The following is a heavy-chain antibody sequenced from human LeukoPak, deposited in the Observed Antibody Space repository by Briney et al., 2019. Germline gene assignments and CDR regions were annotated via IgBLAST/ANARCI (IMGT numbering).Heavy chain of an antibody. CDR3: ARVVVAGSRYFDY. D-gene: IGHD6-19*01. CDR2: IFYSGST. CDR1: SGSISTSNYY. Sequence: KPSETLSLTCTVSSGSISTSNYYWGWVRQPPGKALEWIGNIFYSGSTYYSPSLKSRVTISVDTSKNQFSLKLSSVTAADTAVYYCARVVVAGSRYFDYWGQGTLVTVSS. J-gene: IGHJ4*02. V-gene: IGHV4-39*07.